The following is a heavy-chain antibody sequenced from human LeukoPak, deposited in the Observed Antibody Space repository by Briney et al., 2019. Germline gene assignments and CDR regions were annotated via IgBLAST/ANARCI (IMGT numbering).Heavy chain of an antibody. V-gene: IGHV4-59*01. Sequence: PSETLSLTCTVSGGSISSYYWSWIRQPPGKGLEWIGYIYYSGSTNYNPSLKSRVTISVDTSKNQFSLKLSSVTAADTVVYYCAREPYYDSSGYYYWGQGTLVTVSS. CDR1: GGSISSYY. J-gene: IGHJ4*02. CDR3: AREPYYDSSGYYY. CDR2: IYYSGST. D-gene: IGHD3-22*01.